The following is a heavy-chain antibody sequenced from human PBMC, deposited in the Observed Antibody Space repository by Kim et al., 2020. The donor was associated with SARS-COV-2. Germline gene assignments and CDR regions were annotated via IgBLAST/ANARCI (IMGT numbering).Heavy chain of an antibody. J-gene: IGHJ5*02. CDR1: GGSISSYY. V-gene: IGHV4-59*01. Sequence: SETLSLTCTVSGGSISSYYWSWIRQPPGKGLEWIGYIYYSGSTNYNPSLKSRVTISVDTSKNQFSLKLSSVTAADTAVYYCARDGGSGILRGWFDPWGQGTLVTVSS. CDR3: ARDGGSGILRGWFDP. D-gene: IGHD6-19*01. CDR2: IYYSGST.